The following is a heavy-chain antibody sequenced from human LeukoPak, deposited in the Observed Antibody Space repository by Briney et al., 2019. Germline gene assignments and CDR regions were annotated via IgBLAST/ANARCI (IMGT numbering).Heavy chain of an antibody. V-gene: IGHV3-23*01. J-gene: IGHJ6*02. CDR3: AKMEAYYYGSGSYRGPPLYGMDV. D-gene: IGHD3-10*01. Sequence: PGGSLRLSCAASGFTFSSYAMSWVRQAPGKGLEWVSAISGSGGSTYYADSVKGRFTISRDNSKNTLYLQMNSLRAEDTAVYYCAKMEAYYYGSGSYRGPPLYGMDVWGQGTTVTVSS. CDR1: GFTFSSYA. CDR2: ISGSGGST.